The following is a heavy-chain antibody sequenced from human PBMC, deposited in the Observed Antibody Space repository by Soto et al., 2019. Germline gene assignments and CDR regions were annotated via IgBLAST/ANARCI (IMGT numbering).Heavy chain of an antibody. J-gene: IGHJ4*02. V-gene: IGHV4-34*01. Sequence: PSETLSLTCSIYSGSFSGYYWSWIRQPPGKGLEWIGEISQSGHTNYSPSLKSRVSISIDTSKKQFSLNLASVSAADTAVYYCARAPKVSGSSQTRPDFWGQGTLVIVSS. D-gene: IGHD6-6*01. CDR1: SGSFSGYY. CDR3: ARAPKVSGSSQTRPDF. CDR2: ISQSGHT.